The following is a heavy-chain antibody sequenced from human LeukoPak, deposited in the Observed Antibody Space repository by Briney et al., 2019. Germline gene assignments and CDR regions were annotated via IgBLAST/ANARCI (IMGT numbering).Heavy chain of an antibody. J-gene: IGHJ4*02. V-gene: IGHV3-53*01. CDR3: ARDGSLPRTYFYDSSGYHAF. CDR1: GFTVSDCY. Sequence: PGGSLRLSCAVSGFTVSDCYTSWVRQGPGKGLEWVAVIYADGSTYHAESVKGRFSISRHNSRNIVYLQMNNLRAEDTALYYCARDGSLPRTYFYDSSGYHAFWGQGTLVTVSS. CDR2: IYADGST. D-gene: IGHD3-22*01.